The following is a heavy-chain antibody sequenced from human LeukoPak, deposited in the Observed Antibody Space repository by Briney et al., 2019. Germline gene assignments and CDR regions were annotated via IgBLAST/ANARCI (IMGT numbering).Heavy chain of an antibody. CDR2: ISGSGGST. CDR1: GFTFSSYG. CDR3: ASTPVGATSRDY. J-gene: IGHJ4*02. Sequence: GGTLRLSCAASGFTFSSYGMSWVRQAPGKGLEWVSAISGSGGSTYYADSVKGRFTISRDNSKNTLYLQMNSLRAEDTAVYYCASTPVGATSRDYWGQGTLVTVSS. D-gene: IGHD1-26*01. V-gene: IGHV3-23*01.